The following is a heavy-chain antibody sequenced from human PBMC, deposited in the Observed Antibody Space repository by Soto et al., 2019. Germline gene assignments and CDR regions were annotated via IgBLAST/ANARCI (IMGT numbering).Heavy chain of an antibody. V-gene: IGHV3-23*01. CDR1: GFTFSSYA. D-gene: IGHD2-8*01. J-gene: IGHJ6*02. Sequence: PGGPLRLSCAASGFTFSSYAMSWVRQTPGKGLEWVAVISGLGTKTYYADSVKGRFTISRDNSRDTLYLQMNSPRVDDTGVYFCVKNTLGLIVGLDVWGHGTTVTVSS. CDR2: ISGLGTKT. CDR3: VKNTLGLIVGLDV.